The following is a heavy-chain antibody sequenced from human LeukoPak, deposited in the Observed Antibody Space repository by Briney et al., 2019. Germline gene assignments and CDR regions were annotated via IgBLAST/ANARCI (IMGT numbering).Heavy chain of an antibody. CDR1: GFTFDDYA. CDR2: ISWNSGSI. CDR3: AKDWSGAFDY. V-gene: IGHV3-9*01. D-gene: IGHD3-3*01. J-gene: IGHJ4*02. Sequence: SLRLSCAASGFTFDDYAMHWVRQAPGKGLEWVSGISWNSGSIGYADSVKGRFTISRDNAKNSLYLQMNSLRAEDTALYYCAKDWSGAFDYWGQGTLVTVSS.